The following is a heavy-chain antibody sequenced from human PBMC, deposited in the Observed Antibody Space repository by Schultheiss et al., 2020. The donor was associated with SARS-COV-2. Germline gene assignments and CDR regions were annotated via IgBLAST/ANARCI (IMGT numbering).Heavy chain of an antibody. J-gene: IGHJ6*02. Sequence: GGSLRLSCAASGFTFSSYAIHWVRQAPGKGLEWVAVISYDGSNKYYADSVKGRFTISRDNSKNTLYLQMNSLRAEDTAVYYCARVSQGTGYPGHYYYYYGMDVWGQGTTVTVSS. CDR2: ISYDGSNK. CDR3: ARVSQGTGYPGHYYYYYGMDV. V-gene: IGHV3-30*04. D-gene: IGHD3/OR15-3a*01. CDR1: GFTFSSYA.